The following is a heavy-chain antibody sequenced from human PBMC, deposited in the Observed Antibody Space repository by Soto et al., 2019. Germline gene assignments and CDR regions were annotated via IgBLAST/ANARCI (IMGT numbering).Heavy chain of an antibody. J-gene: IGHJ6*01. D-gene: IGHD3-3*01. CDR3: AREYYDFSFQWSVYYGMDV. V-gene: IGHV1-8*01. CDR2: MNPNSGNT. Sequence: XKVSCTASGSPXNNYDSHLVRQSTGQGLEWIGWMNPNSGNTDYAQKLQGRVTMTRNTSISTAYMELNSLRAEDTAVYYCAREYYDFSFQWSVYYGMDVGGQGTT. CDR1: GSPXNNYD.